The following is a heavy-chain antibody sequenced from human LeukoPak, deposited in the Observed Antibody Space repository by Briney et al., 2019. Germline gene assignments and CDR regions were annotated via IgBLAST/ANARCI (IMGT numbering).Heavy chain of an antibody. J-gene: IGHJ4*02. V-gene: IGHV3-21*01. CDR2: ISSSSSYI. CDR3: ARDGDTSGYSD. D-gene: IGHD3-22*01. Sequence: PGGSLRLSCAASGFTFSSYSMNWVRQAPGKGLEWVSSISSSSSYIYYADSVKGRFTISRDNAKNLLYLQMNSLRPDDTAVYYCARDGDTSGYSDWGQGTLVTVSS. CDR1: GFTFSSYS.